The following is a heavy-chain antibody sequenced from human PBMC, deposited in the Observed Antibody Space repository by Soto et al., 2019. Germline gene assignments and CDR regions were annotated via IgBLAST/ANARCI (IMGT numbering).Heavy chain of an antibody. CDR3: AADSLFSGSFAFDI. Sequence: GASVKVSCKASGFTFTSSAVQWVRQARGQRLEWIGWIVVGSGNTNYAQKFQERVTITRDMSTSTAYMELSSLRSEDTAVYYCAADSLFSGSFAFDIWGQGTMVTVSS. CDR1: GFTFTSSA. CDR2: IVVGSGNT. J-gene: IGHJ3*02. V-gene: IGHV1-58*01. D-gene: IGHD1-26*01.